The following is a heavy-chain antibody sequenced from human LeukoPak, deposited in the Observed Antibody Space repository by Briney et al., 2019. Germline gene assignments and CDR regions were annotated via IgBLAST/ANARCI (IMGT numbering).Heavy chain of an antibody. CDR2: IYHSGST. CDR1: GGSISRSYNY. V-gene: IGHV4-39*07. Sequence: SETLSLTCIVSGGSISRSYNYWGWIRQAPGKGLEWIGYIYHSGSTYYNPSLKSRVTISVDRSKNQFSLKLSSVTAADTAVYYCASEQWLGGRYFDYWGQGTLVTVSS. J-gene: IGHJ4*02. CDR3: ASEQWLGGRYFDY. D-gene: IGHD6-19*01.